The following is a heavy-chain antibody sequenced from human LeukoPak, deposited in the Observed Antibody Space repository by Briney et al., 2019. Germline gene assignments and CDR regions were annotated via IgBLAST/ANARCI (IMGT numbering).Heavy chain of an antibody. CDR2: ISGSGGST. J-gene: IGHJ4*02. D-gene: IGHD6-19*01. Sequence: GGSLRLSCAASGFTFSSYAMSWVRQAPGKGLEWVSAISGSGGSTYYADSVKGRFAISRDNSKNTLYLQMNSLRAEDAAVNYCAKDPQYSSGWLEWGQGTLVTVSS. CDR1: GFTFSSYA. CDR3: AKDPQYSSGWLE. V-gene: IGHV3-23*01.